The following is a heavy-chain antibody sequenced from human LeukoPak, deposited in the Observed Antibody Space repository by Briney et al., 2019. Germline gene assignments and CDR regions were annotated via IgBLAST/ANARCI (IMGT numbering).Heavy chain of an antibody. V-gene: IGHV3-74*01. J-gene: IGHJ4*02. CDR1: GFTFSSYW. D-gene: IGHD1-26*01. Sequence: GGSLRLSCAASGFTFSSYWMHWVRQAPGKGLVWVSRISGDGSSTSYADSVKGRFTISRNNSKNTLYLQMNSLRAEDTAVYYCDRGGQVGADFSGFDYWGQGTLVTVSS. CDR3: DRGGQVGADFSGFDY. CDR2: ISGDGSST.